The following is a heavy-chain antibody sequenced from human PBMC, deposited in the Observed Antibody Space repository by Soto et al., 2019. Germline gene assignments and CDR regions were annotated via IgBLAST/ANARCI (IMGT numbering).Heavy chain of an antibody. CDR1: GGSINSYW. Sequence: SETLSLTCSVSGGSINSYWWSWIRQPAGKGLEWIGRVYSSGTTDYNPSLNSRATMSVETSKNQFSLKLSSVTAADTAVYYCARDIGSFAYGEGYWGQGIQVTVSS. V-gene: IGHV4-4*07. CDR2: VYSSGTT. D-gene: IGHD3-10*01. J-gene: IGHJ4*02. CDR3: ARDIGSFAYGEGY.